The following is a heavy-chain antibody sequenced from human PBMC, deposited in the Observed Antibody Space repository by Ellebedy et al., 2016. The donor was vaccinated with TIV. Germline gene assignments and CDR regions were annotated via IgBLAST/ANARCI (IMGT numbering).Heavy chain of an antibody. Sequence: PGGSLRLSCAASGFAFSTYRMNWVRQAPGKGLEWVASISSSGTYRYHADSMEGRFTISRDNAKNSLYLQMNSRRADDTAVYYCAREKSGHKWNDGFDSWGQGTLVTVSS. J-gene: IGHJ4*02. CDR3: AREKSGHKWNDGFDS. V-gene: IGHV3-21*01. CDR1: GFAFSTYR. D-gene: IGHD1-1*01. CDR2: ISSSGTYR.